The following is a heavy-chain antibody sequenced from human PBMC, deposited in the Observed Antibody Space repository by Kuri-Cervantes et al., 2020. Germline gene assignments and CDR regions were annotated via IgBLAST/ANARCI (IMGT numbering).Heavy chain of an antibody. V-gene: IGHV1-58*01. D-gene: IGHD6-13*01. CDR2: IVVGSGNT. CDR3: ARAPDWSSSSWFDSAAYYFDY. J-gene: IGHJ4*02. Sequence: SVKVSCKASGFTFTSSAVQWVRQARGQRLEWIGWIVVGSGNTNYAQKFQERVTITRDMSTSTAYMELSSLRSEDTAVYYCARAPDWSSSSWFDSAAYYFDYWGQGTLVTVSS. CDR1: GFTFTSSA.